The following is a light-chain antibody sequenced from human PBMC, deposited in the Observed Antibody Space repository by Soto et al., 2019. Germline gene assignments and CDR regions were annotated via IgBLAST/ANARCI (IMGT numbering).Light chain of an antibody. CDR1: QSVNNN. V-gene: IGKV3-20*01. J-gene: IGKJ1*01. CDR3: QQYGSSPRT. CDR2: GAS. Sequence: EIVMTQSPVTLSVYPGERATLSCTASQSVNNNVAWYQQKPGHPPRLLIYGASIRAAGIPARFSGSGSGADFTLTISRLEPEDFAVYYCQQYGSSPRTFGQGTKVDIK.